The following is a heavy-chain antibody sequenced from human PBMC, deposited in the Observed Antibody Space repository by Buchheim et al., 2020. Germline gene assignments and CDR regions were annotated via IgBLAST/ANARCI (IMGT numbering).Heavy chain of an antibody. CDR1: GYTFTSYY. J-gene: IGHJ6*03. D-gene: IGHD6-19*01. CDR3: ARADSSGWYRSYYYYYYMDV. V-gene: IGHV1-46*04. Sequence: QVQLVQSGAEVKKPGASVKVSCKASGYTFTSYYMHWVRQAPGQGLEWMGLINPSGGSTSYAQKLQGRVTMTRDTSTSAVYKALSSLRPEETAVYYCARADSSGWYRSYYYYYYMDVWGKGTT. CDR2: INPSGGST.